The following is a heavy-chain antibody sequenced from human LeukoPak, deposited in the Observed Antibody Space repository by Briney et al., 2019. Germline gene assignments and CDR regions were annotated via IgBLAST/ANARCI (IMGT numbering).Heavy chain of an antibody. Sequence: RTGESLKISCKGSGHSFTSYWIGWVRQMPGKGLEWMGIIYPGDSDTRYSPSFQGQVTISADKSISTAYLQWSSLKASDTAMYYCARRTSITIFGVVTEFDYWGQGTLVTVSS. CDR1: GHSFTSYW. CDR3: ARRTSITIFGVVTEFDY. V-gene: IGHV5-51*01. D-gene: IGHD3-3*01. CDR2: IYPGDSDT. J-gene: IGHJ4*02.